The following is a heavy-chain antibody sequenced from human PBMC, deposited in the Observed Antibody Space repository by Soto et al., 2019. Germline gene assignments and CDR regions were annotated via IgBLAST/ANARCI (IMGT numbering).Heavy chain of an antibody. CDR2: VFSSVSA. J-gene: IGHJ4*02. Sequence: TLSLTCIVSGVSVRSYTWSWVRQPANKGLEWIGRVFSSVSATYNPSLKSRVSISMDTPENRISLKLDSVTAADAGVYFCARDGMTTGDTWGPGTLVTVSS. CDR1: GVSVRSYT. D-gene: IGHD2-21*02. V-gene: IGHV4-4*07. CDR3: ARDGMTTGDT.